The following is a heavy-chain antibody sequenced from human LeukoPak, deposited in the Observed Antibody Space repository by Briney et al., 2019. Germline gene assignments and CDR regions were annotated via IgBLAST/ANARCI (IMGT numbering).Heavy chain of an antibody. CDR3: ARDRVYGSGSSDY. J-gene: IGHJ4*02. D-gene: IGHD3-10*01. V-gene: IGHV3-74*01. CDR1: GFTFTSHW. CDR2: INGDGSGT. Sequence: GGSLRLSCTASGFTFTSHWMHWLRHVPGKARVWVSRINGDGSGTNHADYEKSRFTISRDNAKTTLYLQMISVRVEDRAVYYCARDRVYGSGSSDYWGQGTLVTVS.